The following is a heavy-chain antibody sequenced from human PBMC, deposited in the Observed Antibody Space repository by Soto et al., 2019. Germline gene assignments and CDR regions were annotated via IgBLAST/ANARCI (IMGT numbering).Heavy chain of an antibody. CDR3: VGGQFYFDY. V-gene: IGHV3-30*03. J-gene: IGHJ4*02. CDR1: GFPFTSYG. CDR2: ISYDGTNK. D-gene: IGHD3-10*01. Sequence: QVQLVESGGGVVQPGRSLRLSCAASGFPFTSYGMHWVREGPGKGLEWLAVISYDGTNKFYADSVKGRFTISRDNSKTTLYLEMNSLRHEDTALYYCVGGQFYFDYRGQGTLVMVSS.